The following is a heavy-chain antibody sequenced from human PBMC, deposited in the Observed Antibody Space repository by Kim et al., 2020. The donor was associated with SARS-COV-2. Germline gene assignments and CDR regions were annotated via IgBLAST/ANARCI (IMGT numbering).Heavy chain of an antibody. Sequence: SVKVSCKASGGTFSSYAISWVRQAPGQGLEWMGGIIPIFGTANYAQKFQGRVTITADESTSTAYMELSSLRSEDTAVYYCARDSHYDILTGYYASYYFDYWGQGTLVTVSS. V-gene: IGHV1-69*13. CDR2: IIPIFGTA. CDR1: GGTFSSYA. CDR3: ARDSHYDILTGYYASYYFDY. D-gene: IGHD3-9*01. J-gene: IGHJ4*02.